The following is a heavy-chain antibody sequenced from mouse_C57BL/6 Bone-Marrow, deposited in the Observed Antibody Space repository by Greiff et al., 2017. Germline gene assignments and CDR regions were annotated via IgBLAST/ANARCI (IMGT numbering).Heavy chain of an antibody. CDR3: ARQGSYDGYYGY. Sequence: EVHLVESGGDLVKPGGSLKLSCAASGFTFSSYGMSWVRQTPDKRLEWVATISSGGSYTYYPDSVKGRFTISRDNAKNTLYLQMSSLKSEDTAMYYYARQGSYDGYYGYWGQGTTLTVSS. CDR2: ISSGGSYT. CDR1: GFTFSSYG. V-gene: IGHV5-6*01. J-gene: IGHJ2*01. D-gene: IGHD2-3*01.